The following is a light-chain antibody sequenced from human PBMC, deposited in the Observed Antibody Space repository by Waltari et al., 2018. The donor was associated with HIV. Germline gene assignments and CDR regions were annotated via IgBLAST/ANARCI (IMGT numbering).Light chain of an antibody. CDR1: SGSIASNY. CDR3: QSYDRNSQV. Sequence: NFMLAQPHSVSESPGKTITISCNRTSGSIASNYVQWYQRSPGRPPPTVIYEDNRRPSGVPDALAGSIDSSSNSASLTISGLKTEDEADYYCQSYDRNSQVFGGGTKLTVL. J-gene: IGLJ3*02. CDR2: EDN. V-gene: IGLV6-57*01.